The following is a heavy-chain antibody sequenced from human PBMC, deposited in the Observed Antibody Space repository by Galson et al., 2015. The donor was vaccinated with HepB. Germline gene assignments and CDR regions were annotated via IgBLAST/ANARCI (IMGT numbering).Heavy chain of an antibody. CDR2: IDWDDDK. CDR1: RFSLSTSGMR. V-gene: IGHV2-70*04. Sequence: PALVKPTQTLTLTCTFSRFSLSTSGMRVNWIRQPPGKALEWLARIDWDDDKFYNTSLKTRLTISKVTSKNQVVLTMTNMDPVDTATYYCARHRTTVTYDAFDMWGQGTMVIVSS. D-gene: IGHD4-17*01. CDR3: ARHRTTVTYDAFDM. J-gene: IGHJ3*02.